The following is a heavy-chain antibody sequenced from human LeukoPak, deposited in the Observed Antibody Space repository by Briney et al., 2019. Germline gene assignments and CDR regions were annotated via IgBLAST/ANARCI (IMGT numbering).Heavy chain of an antibody. D-gene: IGHD4-17*01. Sequence: GSSVKVSCKASGGTFSSYAISWVRQAPGQGLEWMGGIIPIFGTANYAQKFQGRVTITADESTSTAYMELSSLRSEDTAVYYCATDRSLGGDFDYWGQGTLVTVSS. CDR1: GGTFSSYA. J-gene: IGHJ4*02. CDR3: ATDRSLGGDFDY. V-gene: IGHV1-69*01. CDR2: IIPIFGTA.